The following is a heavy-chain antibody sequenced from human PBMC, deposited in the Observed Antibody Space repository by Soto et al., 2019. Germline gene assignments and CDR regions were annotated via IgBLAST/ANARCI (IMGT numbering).Heavy chain of an antibody. CDR1: GGSISSGYYY. J-gene: IGHJ6*01. V-gene: IGHV4-30-4*01. CDR3: ASSSLYGLEV. CDR2: TYYSGNS. Sequence: SETLSLTCPVSGGSISSGYYYGSWIRQPPGMGLEWIANTYYSGNSYYHPSLKSRLIIPIDTTRNQLSLKVCSVTAADTAEYYCASSSLYGLEVWGQPHRVTVS.